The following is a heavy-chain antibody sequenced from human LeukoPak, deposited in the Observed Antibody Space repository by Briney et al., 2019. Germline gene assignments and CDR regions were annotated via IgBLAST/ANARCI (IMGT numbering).Heavy chain of an antibody. CDR2: IYTSGST. D-gene: IGHD1-26*01. CDR1: GGFISSGSYY. CDR3: ARESIVGVINR. J-gene: IGHJ4*02. V-gene: IGHV4-61*02. Sequence: SETLSLTCTVSGGFISSGSYYWSWIRQPAGKGLEWIGRIYTSGSTNYNPSLKSRVTISVDTSKNQFSLKLSAVTGADTAVYCGARESIVGVINRWGQGTLVTVAS.